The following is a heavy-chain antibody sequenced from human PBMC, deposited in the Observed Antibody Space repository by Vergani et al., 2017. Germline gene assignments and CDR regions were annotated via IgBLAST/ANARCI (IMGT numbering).Heavy chain of an antibody. CDR2: ISYDGSNK. CDR3: AKDLNRGGLDY. CDR1: GFTFSNYG. Sequence: QVQLVESGEGVVQPGRSLRLSCAASGFTFSNYGMHWVRQAPGKGLEWVAVISYDGSNKYYADSVKGRFTISRDNSKNTLYLQMNSLRAEDTAVYYCAKDLNRGGLDYWGQGTLVTVSS. J-gene: IGHJ4*02. V-gene: IGHV3-30*18. D-gene: IGHD1-14*01.